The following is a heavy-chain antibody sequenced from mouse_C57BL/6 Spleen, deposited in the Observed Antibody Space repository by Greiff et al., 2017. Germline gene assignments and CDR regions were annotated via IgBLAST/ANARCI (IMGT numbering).Heavy chain of an antibody. CDR1: GFTFSSYA. J-gene: IGHJ2*01. CDR3: TRGVGGFDY. V-gene: IGHV5-9-1*02. CDR2: ISSGGDYT. Sequence: EVKLMESGEGLVKPGGSLKLSCEASGFTFSSYAMSWVRQTPEKRLEWVAYISSGGDYTYYADTVKGRFTISRDNARNTLYLQMSSLKSEDTAMYYCTRGVGGFDYWGQGTTLTVSS.